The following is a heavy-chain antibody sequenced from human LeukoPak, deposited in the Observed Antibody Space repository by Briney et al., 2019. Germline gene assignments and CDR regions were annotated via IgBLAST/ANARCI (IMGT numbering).Heavy chain of an antibody. CDR1: GYTFTSYG. J-gene: IGHJ3*02. V-gene: IGHV1-69*13. CDR2: IIPIFGTA. Sequence: SVKVSCKASGYTFTSYGISWVRQAPGQGLEWMGGIIPIFGTANYAQKFQGRVTITADESTSTAYMELSSLRSEDTAVYYCARERTIASRDAFDIWGQGTMVTVSS. CDR3: ARERTIASRDAFDI. D-gene: IGHD2-21*01.